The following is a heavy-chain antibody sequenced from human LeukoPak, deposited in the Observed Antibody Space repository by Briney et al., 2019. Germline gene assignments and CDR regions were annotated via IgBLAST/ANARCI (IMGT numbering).Heavy chain of an antibody. Sequence: PSETLSLTCTVSGGSISSSSYYWGWIRQPPGKGLEWIGSIYYSGSTYYNPSLKSRVTISVDTSKNQFSLKLSSVTAADTAVYYCARERSRVGATGILDYWGQGTLVTVSS. CDR1: GGSISSSSYY. J-gene: IGHJ4*02. CDR3: ARERSRVGATGILDY. CDR2: IYYSGST. D-gene: IGHD1-26*01. V-gene: IGHV4-39*07.